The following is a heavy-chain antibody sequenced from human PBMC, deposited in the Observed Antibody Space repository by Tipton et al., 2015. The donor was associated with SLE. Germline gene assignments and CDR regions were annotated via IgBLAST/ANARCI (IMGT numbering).Heavy chain of an antibody. CDR3: AREGIVVVTSAFDI. D-gene: IGHD2-21*02. CDR1: GGSISSSSYY. Sequence: TLSLTCTVSGGSISSSSYYWGWIRRPPGKGLEWIGSIYYTGSTYYNPSLKSRVTISVDTSKNQFSLKLSSVTAADTAVYYCAREGIVVVTSAFDIWGQGTMVTVSS. J-gene: IGHJ3*02. CDR2: IYYTGST. V-gene: IGHV4-39*07.